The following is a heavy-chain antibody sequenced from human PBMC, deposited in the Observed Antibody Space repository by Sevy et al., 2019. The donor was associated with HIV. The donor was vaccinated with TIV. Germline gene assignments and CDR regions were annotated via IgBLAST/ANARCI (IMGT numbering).Heavy chain of an antibody. Sequence: GGSLRLSCAASGFTFSNYAMSWVRQAPGKGLEWVSSISRSGGSIHYADSVKGRFTISRDNSKNTLYIQMNSLRAEDTAVYYCAKDRIEGARKLDYWGQGTLVTVSS. V-gene: IGHV3-23*01. CDR1: GFTFSNYA. D-gene: IGHD1-26*01. CDR3: AKDRIEGARKLDY. CDR2: ISRSGGSI. J-gene: IGHJ4*02.